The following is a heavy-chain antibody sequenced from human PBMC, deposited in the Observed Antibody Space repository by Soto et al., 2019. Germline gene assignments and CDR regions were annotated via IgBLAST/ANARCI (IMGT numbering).Heavy chain of an antibody. CDR1: GGTFNRYT. D-gene: IGHD2-2*01. J-gene: IGHJ6*02. CDR2: IIPMFGIE. V-gene: IGHV1-69*08. Sequence: QVQLVQSGAEVKKPGSSVKVSCKGSGGTFNRYTITWVRQAPGQGLEWMGMIIPMFGIESYAQNFQGRVTITADKSTSTAYMELSSLRSDDTAVYYCARDSGRSDVGPAAISAMAVWCQGTTVTVSS. CDR3: ARDSGRSDVGPAAISAMAV.